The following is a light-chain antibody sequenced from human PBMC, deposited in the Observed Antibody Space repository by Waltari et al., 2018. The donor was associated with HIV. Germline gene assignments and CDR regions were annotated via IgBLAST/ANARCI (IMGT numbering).Light chain of an antibody. CDR1: QGVRNA. J-gene: IGKJ2*01. Sequence: AIQLAQSPSSLSAYVGDRVTITWRASQGVRNALAWYQQKPGRPPKLLIYDASTLEGGVPSRFSGSLSGTDFNLTISNLQPEDSATYYRQQFRTYPRTFGQGATLEIK. CDR2: DAS. V-gene: IGKV1-13*02. CDR3: QQFRTYPRT.